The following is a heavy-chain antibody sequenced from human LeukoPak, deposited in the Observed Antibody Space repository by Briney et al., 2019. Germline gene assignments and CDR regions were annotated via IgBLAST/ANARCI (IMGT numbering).Heavy chain of an antibody. CDR1: GGSISRYY. V-gene: IGHV4-59*01. CDR3: ARVVRGSPYHFDY. J-gene: IGHJ4*02. D-gene: IGHD3-16*01. Sequence: PSETLSLTCTVSGGSISRYYWSWLRQPPGKGLEWIGYIYYSGSTNYNPSLKSRVTISVDTSKNQFSLKLNSVTAADTAVYYCARVVRGSPYHFDYWGQGTLVTVSS. CDR2: IYYSGST.